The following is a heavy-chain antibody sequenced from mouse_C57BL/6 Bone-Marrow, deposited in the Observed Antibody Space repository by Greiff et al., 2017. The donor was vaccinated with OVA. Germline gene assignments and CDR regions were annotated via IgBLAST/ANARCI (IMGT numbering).Heavy chain of an antibody. CDR2: FYPGGGSI. V-gene: IGHV1-62-2*01. Sequence: QVQLQQSGAELVKPGASVKLSCKASGYTFTEYTIHWVKQRSGQGLEWIGWFYPGGGSIKYNEKFKDKATLTADKSSSTVYMELSRLTSEDSAVYYCARNENDGYMRGNYAMDYWGQGTSVTVSS. CDR3: ARNENDGYMRGNYAMDY. J-gene: IGHJ4*01. D-gene: IGHD2-3*01. CDR1: GYTFTEYT.